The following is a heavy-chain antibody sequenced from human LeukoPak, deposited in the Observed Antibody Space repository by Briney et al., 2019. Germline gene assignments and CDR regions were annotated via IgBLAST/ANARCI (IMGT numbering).Heavy chain of an antibody. J-gene: IGHJ4*02. CDR1: GFTFSSYG. Sequence: PGGSLRLSCAASGFTFSSYGMHWVRQAPGKGLEWVAFIRYDGTNKYYADSVKGRFTISRDNSKNTLYLQMNSLRAEDTAVYYCAKPVILIGRIFDYWGQGTLVTVSS. V-gene: IGHV3-30*02. D-gene: IGHD2-8*01. CDR3: AKPVILIGRIFDY. CDR2: IRYDGTNK.